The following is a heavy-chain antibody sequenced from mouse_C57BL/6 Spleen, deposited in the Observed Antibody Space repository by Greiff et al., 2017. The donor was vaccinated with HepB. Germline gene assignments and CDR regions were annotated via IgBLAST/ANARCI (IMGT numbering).Heavy chain of an antibody. Sequence: QVHVKQSGAELVRPGASVTLSCKASGYTFTDYEMHWVKQTPVHGLEWIGAIDPETGGTAYNQKFKGKAILTADKSSSTAYMELRSLTSEDSAVYYCTRRDSNYLFAYWGQGTLVTVSA. J-gene: IGHJ3*01. CDR3: TRRDSNYLFAY. CDR1: GYTFTDYE. V-gene: IGHV1-15*01. D-gene: IGHD2-5*01. CDR2: IDPETGGT.